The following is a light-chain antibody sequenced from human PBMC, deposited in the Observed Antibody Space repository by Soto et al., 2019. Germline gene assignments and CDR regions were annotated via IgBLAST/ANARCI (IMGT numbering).Light chain of an antibody. CDR3: QQYGSSPPIT. CDR1: QTVGSN. Sequence: IVLTRSPGTLYLSPWERAELFCRASQTVGSNLAWYQQKPGQAPRLLIYGASTRASDIPARFSGSGSVTEFALTISSLQSEDFAVYYCQQYGSSPPITFGQGTRLEIK. V-gene: IGKV3-15*01. CDR2: GAS. J-gene: IGKJ5*01.